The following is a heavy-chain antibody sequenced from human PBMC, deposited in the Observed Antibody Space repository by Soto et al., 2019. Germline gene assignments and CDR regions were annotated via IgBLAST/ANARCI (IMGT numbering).Heavy chain of an antibody. CDR1: GGSIRDYY. CDR2: VFYSGST. V-gene: IGHV4-59*01. Sequence: LSLTFTVSGGSIRDYYWSWIRQPPGKGLEWIGYVFYSGSTNYNPSLKSRVTISVDTPKNIFSLKLRSVTAADTAVYYCARIKRGYSYGSIIDFWGQGARVTVSS. CDR3: ARIKRGYSYGSIIDF. J-gene: IGHJ4*02. D-gene: IGHD5-12*01.